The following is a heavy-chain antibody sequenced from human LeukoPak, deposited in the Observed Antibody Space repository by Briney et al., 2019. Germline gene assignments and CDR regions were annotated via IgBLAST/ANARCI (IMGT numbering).Heavy chain of an antibody. CDR3: AKDGDQADDSSGFDY. CDR1: GFTFSSYG. D-gene: IGHD3-22*01. J-gene: IGHJ4*02. Sequence: GGSLRLSCAASGFTFSSYGMHWVRQAPGKGLEWVAVIWYDGSNKYYADSVKGRFAISRDNSKNTLYLQMNSLRAEDTAVYYCAKDGDQADDSSGFDYWGQGTLVTVSS. V-gene: IGHV3-33*06. CDR2: IWYDGSNK.